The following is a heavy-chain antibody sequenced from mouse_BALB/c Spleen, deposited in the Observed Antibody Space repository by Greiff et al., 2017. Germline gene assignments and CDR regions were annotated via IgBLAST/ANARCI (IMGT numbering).Heavy chain of an antibody. CDR2: IDPANGNT. J-gene: IGHJ3*01. CDR3: ALNYYGSSYGWFAY. D-gene: IGHD1-1*01. Sequence: VQLQQSGAELVKPGASVKLSCTASGFNIKDTYMHWVKQRPEQGLEWIGRIDPANGNTKYDPKFQGKATITADTSSNTAYLQLSSLTSEDTAVYYCALNYYGSSYGWFAYWGQGTLVTVSA. V-gene: IGHV14-3*02. CDR1: GFNIKDTY.